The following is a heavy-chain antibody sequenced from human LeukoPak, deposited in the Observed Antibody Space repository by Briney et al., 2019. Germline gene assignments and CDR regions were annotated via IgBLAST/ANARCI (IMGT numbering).Heavy chain of an antibody. Sequence: GGSLRLSCTASGFSFDTYAMNWVRQVPGKGLEWVSGISGSGGNSYYADSVKGWFTISRDNSKNTLYLQMHSLRAEDTAIYYCAKERQGGNSYGDEAFYFDYWGQGTLVTVSS. CDR1: GFSFDTYA. CDR3: AKERQGGNSYGDEAFYFDY. CDR2: ISGSGGNS. V-gene: IGHV3-23*01. J-gene: IGHJ4*02. D-gene: IGHD4-23*01.